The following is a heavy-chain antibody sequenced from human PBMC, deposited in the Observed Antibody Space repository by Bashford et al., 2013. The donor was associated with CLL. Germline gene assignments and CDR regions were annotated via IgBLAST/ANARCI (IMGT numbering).Heavy chain of an antibody. V-gene: IGHV5-51*01. Sequence: GESLKISCKGSREIFYSYWIAWVREMPGKGLEWVGVVHPGSSDIRYSPSFEGQVTISADKSTGTAYLQLNSLKASDTGVYYCARRADSCDYVYCALGYWGQGTLVTVSS. CDR1: REIFYSYW. CDR3: ARRADSCDYVYCALGY. CDR2: VHPGSSDI. J-gene: IGHJ4*02. D-gene: IGHD4-17*01.